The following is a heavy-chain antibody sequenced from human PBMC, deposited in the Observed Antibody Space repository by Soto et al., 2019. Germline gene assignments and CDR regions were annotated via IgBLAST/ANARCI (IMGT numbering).Heavy chain of an antibody. Sequence: EVQLLESGGGLVQPGGSLRLSCAASGFTCAYAMGWVRQAPGKGLEWVSTIHGGGGATHYADSVKGRFTISRDDSKNTLYAQMNSLRAEDTAVYYCAKFEGHPLEYWYLEFWGRGTLVTVSS. CDR2: IHGGGGAT. D-gene: IGHD1-1*01. CDR1: GFTCAYA. V-gene: IGHV3-23*01. CDR3: AKFEGHPLEYWYLEF. J-gene: IGHJ2*01.